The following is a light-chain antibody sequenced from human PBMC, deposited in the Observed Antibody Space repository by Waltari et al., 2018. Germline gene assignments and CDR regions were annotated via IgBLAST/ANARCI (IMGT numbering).Light chain of an antibody. CDR2: DTS. V-gene: IGKV3-11*01. CDR1: QNVINF. CDR3: QQHRNWPIT. J-gene: IGKJ5*01. Sequence: SCRASQNVINFLAWYQQKAGRAPRLLIYDTSKRATGVPTRFSGSGSGTDFTLTISSLEPEDFAVYYCQQHRNWPITFGQGTRLEIK.